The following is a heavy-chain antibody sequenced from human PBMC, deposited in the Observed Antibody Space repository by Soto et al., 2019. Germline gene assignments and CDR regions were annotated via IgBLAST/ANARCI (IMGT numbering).Heavy chain of an antibody. D-gene: IGHD5-18*01. CDR2: IYNSGST. J-gene: IGHJ6*03. Sequence: QVQLQESGPGLVKPSETLSLTCTVSGGSISGYYCHWMRQPPGKGLEWIGYIYNSGSTNYNPSFKTRVTISVDTSKNQFSLKLSSVTAADTAVYYCARGRREVSVVKVGGYSYGEYYYMDVWGKGTTVTVSS. CDR1: GGSISGYY. V-gene: IGHV4-59*01. CDR3: ARGRREVSVVKVGGYSYGEYYYMDV.